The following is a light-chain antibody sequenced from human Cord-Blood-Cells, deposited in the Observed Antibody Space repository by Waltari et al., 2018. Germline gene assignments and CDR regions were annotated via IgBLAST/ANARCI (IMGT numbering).Light chain of an antibody. J-gene: IGLJ2*01. CDR2: SNN. CDR3: AAWDDSLNGLV. Sequence: QSVLTQPPSASGTPGQRVTTSCSGSSSNIGSNTVNWYQQLPGTAPKLLIYSNNQRPSGVPDRFSGSKSGTSASLAISGLQSEDEADYYCAAWDDSLNGLVFGRGTKLTVL. CDR1: SSNIGSNT. V-gene: IGLV1-44*01.